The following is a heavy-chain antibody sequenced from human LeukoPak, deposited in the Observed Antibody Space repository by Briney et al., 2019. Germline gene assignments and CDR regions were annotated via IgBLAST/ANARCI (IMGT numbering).Heavy chain of an antibody. CDR3: ARRADSSGWYYFDY. D-gene: IGHD6-19*01. V-gene: IGHV4-4*07. CDR1: GGSISSYY. J-gene: IGHJ4*02. CDR2: IYTSGST. Sequence: MSSETLSLTWTVSGGSISSYYWSWIRQPAGKGLEWIGRIYTSGSTNYNPSLKSRVTMSVDTSKNQFSLKLSSVTAADTAVYYCARRADSSGWYYFDYWGQGTLVTVSS.